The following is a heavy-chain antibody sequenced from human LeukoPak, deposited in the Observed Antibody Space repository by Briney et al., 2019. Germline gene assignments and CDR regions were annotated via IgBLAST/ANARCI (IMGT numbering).Heavy chain of an antibody. V-gene: IGHV4-34*01. CDR3: ARLGSSGWGGKNEYYLDY. J-gene: IGHJ4*02. CDR1: GGSFSGYY. D-gene: IGHD6-19*01. Sequence: SETLPLTCAVYGGSFSGYYWSWIRQPPGKGLEWIGEINHSGSTNYNPSLKSRVTISVDTSKNQFSLKLSSVTAADTAVYYCARLGSSGWGGKNEYYLDYWGQGTLVTVSS. CDR2: INHSGST.